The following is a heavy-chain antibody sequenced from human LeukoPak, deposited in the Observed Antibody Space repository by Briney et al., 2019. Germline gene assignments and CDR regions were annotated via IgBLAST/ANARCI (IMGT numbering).Heavy chain of an antibody. J-gene: IGHJ4*02. CDR3: AREQGGWLNY. D-gene: IGHD6-19*01. CDR2: IYSGGSS. Sequence: GGSLRLSCAASGSTVSSNYMSWVRQAPGKGLEWVSVIYSGGSSYYADSVKGRFIISRDNSTNTLYLQMNSLRAEDTALYYCAREQGGWLNYWGQGTLVTVSS. V-gene: IGHV3-66*01. CDR1: GSTVSSNY.